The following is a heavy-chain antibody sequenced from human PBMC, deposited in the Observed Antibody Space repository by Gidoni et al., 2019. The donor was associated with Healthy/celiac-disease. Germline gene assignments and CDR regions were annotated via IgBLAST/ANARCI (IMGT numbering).Heavy chain of an antibody. V-gene: IGHV3-33*01. CDR2: IWYDGSNK. Sequence: QVQLVESGGGVVQPGRSLRLSCAASGFPFSSYGMHWVRQAPGKGLEWVAVIWYDGSNKYYADSVKGRFTISRDNSKNTLYLQMNSLRAEDTAVYYCARDKEAYCGGDCLGGYWGQGTLVTVSS. CDR3: ARDKEAYCGGDCLGGY. J-gene: IGHJ4*02. D-gene: IGHD2-21*01. CDR1: GFPFSSYG.